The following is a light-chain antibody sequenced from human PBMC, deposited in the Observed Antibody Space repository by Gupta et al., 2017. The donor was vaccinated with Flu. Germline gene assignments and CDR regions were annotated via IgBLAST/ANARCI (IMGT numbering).Light chain of an antibody. Sequence: EIVMTPSPVTLSVSPGERATLSCRASQSVSSNLAWYQQKPGQAPRLLIYGASTRATGIPVRFSASGSGTEFTLTISSLQSEDFAVYYCQQYKIWPLTFGGWTKVEIK. CDR1: QSVSSN. J-gene: IGKJ4*01. CDR3: QQYKIWPLT. CDR2: GAS. V-gene: IGKV3-15*01.